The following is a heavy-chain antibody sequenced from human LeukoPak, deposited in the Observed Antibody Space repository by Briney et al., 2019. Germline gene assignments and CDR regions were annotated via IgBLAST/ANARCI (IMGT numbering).Heavy chain of an antibody. CDR3: SRLAATGDYHYYYYMDV. CDR1: GGSVSSYY. Sequence: PSETLSLTCTVSGGSVSSYYWSWIRQPPGKGLEWIGYISYSGSTNYNPSLKSRVTMSVDTSKNQFSLKLSSVTAADTAVYYCSRLAATGDYHYYYYMDVWGKGTTVTVSS. CDR2: ISYSGST. V-gene: IGHV4-59*02. D-gene: IGHD4-17*01. J-gene: IGHJ6*03.